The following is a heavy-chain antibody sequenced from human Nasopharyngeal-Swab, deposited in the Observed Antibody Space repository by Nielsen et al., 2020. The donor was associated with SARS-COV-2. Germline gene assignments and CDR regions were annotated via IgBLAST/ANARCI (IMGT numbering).Heavy chain of an antibody. Sequence: SVKVSCKASGGTFSSYAISWVRQAPGQGLEWMGGIVPMFGTAKYAQNFQGRVTITADESTTTAYMELTSLRSEDTAVYYCARAANFPHNYMDVWGKGTTVTVSS. CDR2: IVPMFGTA. J-gene: IGHJ6*03. CDR1: GGTFSSYA. CDR3: ARAANFPHNYMDV. V-gene: IGHV1-69*13.